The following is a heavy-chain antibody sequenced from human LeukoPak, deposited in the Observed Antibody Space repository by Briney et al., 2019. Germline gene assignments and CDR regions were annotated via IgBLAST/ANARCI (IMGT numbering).Heavy chain of an antibody. D-gene: IGHD6-6*01. CDR2: IYTSGST. J-gene: IGHJ3*02. Sequence: SETLSLTCTVSGGSISSYYWSWIRQPAGKGLEWIGRIYTSGSTYYNPSLKSRVTISVDTSKNQFSLKLSSVTAADRAVYYCARLTEYSSSDAFDIWGQGTMVTVSS. CDR1: GGSISSYY. V-gene: IGHV4-4*07. CDR3: ARLTEYSSSDAFDI.